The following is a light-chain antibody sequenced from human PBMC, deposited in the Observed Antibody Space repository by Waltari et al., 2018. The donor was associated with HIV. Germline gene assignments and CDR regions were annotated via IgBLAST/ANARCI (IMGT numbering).Light chain of an antibody. V-gene: IGLV2-23*02. CDR3: CSYAGSSTLV. CDR1: SSDVGGYNL. Sequence: QSALTQPASVSGSPGQSITISCTGTSSDVGGYNLVSWYQQHPGKAPKLIIYEVTKRPSGVSNRFSASKSGNTASLTISGRQAEDEAHYHCCSYAGSSTLVFGGGTNVIVL. J-gene: IGLJ3*02. CDR2: EVT.